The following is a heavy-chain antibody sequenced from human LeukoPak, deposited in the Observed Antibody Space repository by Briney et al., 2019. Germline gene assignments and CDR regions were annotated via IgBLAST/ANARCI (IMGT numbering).Heavy chain of an antibody. V-gene: IGHV1-2*02. CDR2: INCNSGGT. CDR1: GYTFTSYY. Sequence: GASVKVSCKASGYTFTSYYMHWVRQAPGQGLEWMGWINCNSGGTNYAQKFQGRVTMTRDTSINTAYMELSRLRSDGTAVYYCARIGGSGYTSGTFDYWGQGTLVTVSS. CDR3: ARIGGSGYTSGTFDY. D-gene: IGHD5-18*01. J-gene: IGHJ4*02.